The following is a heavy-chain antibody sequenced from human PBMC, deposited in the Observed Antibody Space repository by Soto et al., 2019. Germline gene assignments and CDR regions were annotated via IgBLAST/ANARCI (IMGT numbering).Heavy chain of an antibody. CDR1: GFNLSRYW. CDR3: AMPMIGGVNYGMDV. CDR2: INRDGGAR. Sequence: LGESGGGLVQPGGSLRLSCVAPGFNLSRYWMNWVRQAPGKGLEWVANINRDGGARNYAASVRGRFTISRDSAGNSVILEMNSLRGDDAGLYFCAMPMIGGVNYGMDVWGHGTTVSVSS. V-gene: IGHV3-7*01. J-gene: IGHJ6*02. D-gene: IGHD3-16*01.